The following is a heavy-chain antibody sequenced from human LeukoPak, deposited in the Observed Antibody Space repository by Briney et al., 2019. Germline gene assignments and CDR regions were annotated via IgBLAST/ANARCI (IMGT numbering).Heavy chain of an antibody. J-gene: IGHJ5*02. CDR2: ISYDGSNK. Sequence: GGSLRLSCAASGVTFSSYAMHWVRQAPGKGLEWVAVISYDGSNKYYADSVKGRFTISRDNSKNTLYLQMNSLRAEDTAVYYCARDRYCSSTSCYNWFDPWGQGTLVTVSS. V-gene: IGHV3-30-3*01. CDR1: GVTFSSYA. D-gene: IGHD2-2*01. CDR3: ARDRYCSSTSCYNWFDP.